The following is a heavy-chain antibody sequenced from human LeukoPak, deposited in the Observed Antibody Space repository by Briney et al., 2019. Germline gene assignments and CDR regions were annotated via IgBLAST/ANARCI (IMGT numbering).Heavy chain of an antibody. Sequence: SVKVSCKASGGTFSSYAISWVRQAPGQGLEWMGRIIPILGIANCAQKFQGRVTITADKSTSTAYMELSSLRSEDTAVYYCAREGEGYGDYVGYFDYWGQGTLVTVSS. CDR3: AREGEGYGDYVGYFDY. CDR1: GGTFSSYA. J-gene: IGHJ4*02. CDR2: IIPILGIA. D-gene: IGHD4-17*01. V-gene: IGHV1-69*04.